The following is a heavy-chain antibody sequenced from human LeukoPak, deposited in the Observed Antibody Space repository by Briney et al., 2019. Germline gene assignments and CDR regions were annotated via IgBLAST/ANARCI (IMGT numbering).Heavy chain of an antibody. CDR3: ATKRGYSNGPSPFDY. CDR2: IYYSGST. D-gene: IGHD5-18*01. CDR1: GGSISSYY. J-gene: IGHJ4*02. V-gene: IGHV4-59*12. Sequence: SETLSLTCTVSGGSISSYYWSWIRQPPGKGLEWIGYIYYSGSTNYNPSLKSRVTISVDTSKNQFSLKLSSVTAADTAVYYCATKRGYSNGPSPFDYWGQGTLVTVSS.